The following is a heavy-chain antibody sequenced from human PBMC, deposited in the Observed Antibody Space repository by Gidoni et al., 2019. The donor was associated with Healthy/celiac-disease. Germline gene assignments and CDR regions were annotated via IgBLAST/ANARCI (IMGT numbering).Heavy chain of an antibody. Sequence: QVQLQQWGAGLLKPSETLSLTCAVYGGSFSGYYWSWIRQPPGKGLEWIGEINHSGSTNYNPSLKSRVTISVDTSKNQFSLKLSSVTAADTAVYYCARELGFGELLSPIYYYYGMDVWGQGTTVTVSS. CDR1: GGSFSGYY. V-gene: IGHV4-34*01. CDR2: INHSGST. J-gene: IGHJ6*02. D-gene: IGHD3-10*01. CDR3: ARELGFGELLSPIYYYYGMDV.